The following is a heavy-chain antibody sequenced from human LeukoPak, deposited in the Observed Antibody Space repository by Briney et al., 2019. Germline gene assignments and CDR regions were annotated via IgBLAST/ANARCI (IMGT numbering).Heavy chain of an antibody. V-gene: IGHV4-34*01. CDR1: GGSFSGYY. CDR2: INHSGST. J-gene: IGHJ6*03. CDR3: ARGYDYGGNYYYYYMDV. D-gene: IGHD4-23*01. Sequence: SETLSLTCAVYGGSFSGYYWSWIRQPPGKGLEWIGEINHSGSTNYNPSLKSRVTISVDTSKNQFSLKLSSVTAADTAVYYCARGYDYGGNYYYYYMDVWGKGTTVTVSS.